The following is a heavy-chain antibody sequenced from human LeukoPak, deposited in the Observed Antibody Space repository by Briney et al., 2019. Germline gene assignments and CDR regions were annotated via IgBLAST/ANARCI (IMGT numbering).Heavy chain of an antibody. CDR2: IYTSGST. CDR1: GGSISSGSYY. J-gene: IGHJ6*03. V-gene: IGHV4-61*02. Sequence: SQTLSLTCTVSGGSISSGSYYWSWIRQPAGKGLEGIGRIYTSGSTNYNPSLKSRVTISVDTSKNQFSLKLCSVTAADTAVYYCARVKYCSGGSCYGGYYYYYMDVWGKGTTVTISS. D-gene: IGHD2-15*01. CDR3: ARVKYCSGGSCYGGYYYYYMDV.